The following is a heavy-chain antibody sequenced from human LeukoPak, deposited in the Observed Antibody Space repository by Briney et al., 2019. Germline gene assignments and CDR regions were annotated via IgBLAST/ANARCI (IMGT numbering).Heavy chain of an antibody. J-gene: IGHJ5*02. CDR1: GGSFSGYY. D-gene: IGHD1-26*01. CDR3: ARGRSSGLYYWFDP. V-gene: IGHV4-34*01. Sequence: PSETLSLTCAVYGGSFSGYYWSWIRQPPGKGLEWIGEINHSGSTNYNPSLKSRVTISVDTSKNQFSLKLSSVTAADTAVYYCARGRSSGLYYWFDPWGQGTLVTVSS. CDR2: INHSGST.